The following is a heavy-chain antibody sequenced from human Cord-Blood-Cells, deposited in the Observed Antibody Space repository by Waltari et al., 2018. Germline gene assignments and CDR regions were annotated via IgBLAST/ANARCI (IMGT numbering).Heavy chain of an antibody. CDR1: GGSISSSSYY. J-gene: IGHJ4*02. V-gene: IGHV4-39*01. CDR2: IYYSGGT. D-gene: IGHD3-22*01. Sequence: QLQLQESGPGLVKPSETLSLTCTVSGGSISSSSYYWGWIRQPPGKGLEWIGSIYYSGGTYYNPSLKSRVTISVDTSKNQFSLKLSSVTAADTAVYYCARGTIISYYYYDSSGSSFDYWGQGTLVTVSS. CDR3: ARGTIISYYYYDSSGSSFDY.